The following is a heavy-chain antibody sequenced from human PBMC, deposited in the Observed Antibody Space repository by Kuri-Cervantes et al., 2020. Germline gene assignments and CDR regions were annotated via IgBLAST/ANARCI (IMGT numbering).Heavy chain of an antibody. Sequence: GGSLRLSCAASGFTFSSYAMSWVRQAPGKGLEWVSVISGTGVTSHYADSVKGRFIISRDTSKNTVYLQMDSLRAEDTAVYYCARAKPARAFDIWGQGTMVTVSS. CDR2: ISGTGVTS. V-gene: IGHV3-23*01. CDR3: ARAKPARAFDI. J-gene: IGHJ3*02. CDR1: GFTFSSYA.